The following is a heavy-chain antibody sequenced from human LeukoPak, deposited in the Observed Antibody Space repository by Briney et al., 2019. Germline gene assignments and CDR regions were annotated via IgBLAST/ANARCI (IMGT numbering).Heavy chain of an antibody. J-gene: IGHJ4*02. CDR2: ISAYNGNT. CDR3: ARALPPVRAQYYFDY. V-gene: IGHV1-18*01. CDR1: GYTFTSYG. D-gene: IGHD3-10*01. Sequence: ASVKVSCKASGYTFTSYGISWVRQAPGQGLEWMGWISAYNGNTNYAQKLQGRVTITADKSTSTAYMELSSLRSEDTAVYYCARALPPVRAQYYFDYWGQGTLVTVSS.